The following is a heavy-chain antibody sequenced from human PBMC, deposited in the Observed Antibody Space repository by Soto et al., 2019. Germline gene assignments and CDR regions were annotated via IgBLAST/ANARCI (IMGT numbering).Heavy chain of an antibody. Sequence: SVKVSYKASGGTFSSYAISWVRQAPGQGLEWMGGIIPIFGTANYAQKFQGRATITADKSTSTAYMELSSLRSEDTAVYYCARTRYSYGPYGMEAWSQGTTVTAAS. D-gene: IGHD5-18*01. CDR3: ARTRYSYGPYGMEA. V-gene: IGHV1-69*06. J-gene: IGHJ6*02. CDR1: GGTFSSYA. CDR2: IIPIFGTA.